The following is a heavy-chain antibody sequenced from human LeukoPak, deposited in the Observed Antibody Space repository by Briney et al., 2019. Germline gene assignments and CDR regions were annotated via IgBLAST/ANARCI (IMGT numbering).Heavy chain of an antibody. J-gene: IGHJ4*02. D-gene: IGHD5-18*01. V-gene: IGHV4-34*08. Sequence: GSLRLSCAASGFTFSSYAMSWIRQPPGKGLEWIGEINHSGSTNYNPSLKSRVTISVDTSKNQFSLKLSSVTAADTAVYYCATITAGYSYGYWGQGTLVTVSS. CDR1: GFTFSSYA. CDR2: INHSGST. CDR3: ATITAGYSYGY.